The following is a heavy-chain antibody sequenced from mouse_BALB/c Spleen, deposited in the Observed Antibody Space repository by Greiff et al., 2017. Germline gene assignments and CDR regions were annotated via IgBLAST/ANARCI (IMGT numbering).Heavy chain of an antibody. D-gene: IGHD2-2*01. J-gene: IGHJ4*01. CDR3: ARGEGLWLRPMDY. Sequence: EVKLVESGGGLVKPGGSLKLSCAASGFTFSSYAMSWVRQTPEKRLEWVASISSGGSTYYPDSVKGRFTISRDNARNILYLQMSSLRSEDTAMYYGARGEGLWLRPMDYWGQGTSVTVSS. V-gene: IGHV5-6-5*01. CDR2: ISSGGST. CDR1: GFTFSSYA.